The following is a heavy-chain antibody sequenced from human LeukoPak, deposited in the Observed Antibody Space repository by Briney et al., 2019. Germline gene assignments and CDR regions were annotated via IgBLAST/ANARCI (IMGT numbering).Heavy chain of an antibody. Sequence: SVKLSCKASGGTFSSYAISWVRQAPGQGLEWMGRIIPILGIANYAQKFQGRVTITAGKSTSTTYMELSSLRSEDTAVYYCARVSDTAWGAGFDPWGQGTLVTVSS. CDR1: GGTFSSYA. V-gene: IGHV1-69*04. D-gene: IGHD5-18*01. CDR2: IIPILGIA. J-gene: IGHJ5*02. CDR3: ARVSDTAWGAGFDP.